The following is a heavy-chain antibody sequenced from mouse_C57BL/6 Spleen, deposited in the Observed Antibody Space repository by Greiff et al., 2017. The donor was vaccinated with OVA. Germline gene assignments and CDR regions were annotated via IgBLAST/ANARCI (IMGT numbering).Heavy chain of an antibody. V-gene: IGHV1-55*01. Sequence: VQLQQPGAELVKPGASVKMSCKASGYTFTSYWITWVKQRPGQGLNWIGDIYPGSGSTKHNETFKRKATLTADTSSSTAYMQLSSLTSDDSAVYDCARGNYGSSGYFDVWGTGTTVTVSS. J-gene: IGHJ1*03. CDR1: GYTFTSYW. D-gene: IGHD1-1*01. CDR3: ARGNYGSSGYFDV. CDR2: IYPGSGST.